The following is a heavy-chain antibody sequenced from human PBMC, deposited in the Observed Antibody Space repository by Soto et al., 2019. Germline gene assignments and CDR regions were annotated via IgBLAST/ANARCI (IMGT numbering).Heavy chain of an antibody. CDR2: IYWDDDK. D-gene: IGHD3-22*01. Sequence: QITLKESGPTLVKPTQTLTLTCTFSGFSLSTSGVGVGWIRQPPGKALEWLALIYWDDDKRYSPSLKSRLTITKDTXITXVXHTMTNMDPVDTATYYCAHIPDYYDSSGYQYNWFDPWGQGTLVTVSS. J-gene: IGHJ5*02. CDR3: AHIPDYYDSSGYQYNWFDP. V-gene: IGHV2-5*02. CDR1: GFSLSTSGVG.